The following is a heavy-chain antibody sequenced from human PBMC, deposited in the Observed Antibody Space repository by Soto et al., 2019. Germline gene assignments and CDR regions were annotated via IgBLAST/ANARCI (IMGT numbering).Heavy chain of an antibody. V-gene: IGHV4-34*01. CDR3: ARDKRTGGGSYHGYYYGMDV. D-gene: IGHD1-26*01. Sequence: QVQLQQWGAGLLKPSETLSLTCAVYGGSFSGYYWSWIRQPPGKGLEWIGEINHSGSTNYNPSLKSRVTIAVDTSKTRFSLKLSSVTAADTAVYYCARDKRTGGGSYHGYYYGMDVWGQGTTVTVSS. J-gene: IGHJ6*02. CDR1: GGSFSGYY. CDR2: INHSGST.